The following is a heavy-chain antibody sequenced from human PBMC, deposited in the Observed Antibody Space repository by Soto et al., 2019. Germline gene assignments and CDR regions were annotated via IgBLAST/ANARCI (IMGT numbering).Heavy chain of an antibody. Sequence: TGGSLRLSCAASGVSVSSYFFPWGCPAPRKGLEWVAVVSFDGSNKYYANSVKDRFTVSRDTSKNTVYLQMNSLRDEDTAVYYCARDRDTNSLFPWLDPWGQGTLVTVSS. J-gene: IGHJ5*02. CDR1: GVSVSSYF. CDR3: ARDRDTNSLFPWLDP. CDR2: VSFDGSNK. D-gene: IGHD2-8*01. V-gene: IGHV3-30-3*01.